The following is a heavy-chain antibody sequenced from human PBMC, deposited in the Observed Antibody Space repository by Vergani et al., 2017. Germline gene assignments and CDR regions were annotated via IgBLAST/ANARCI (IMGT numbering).Heavy chain of an antibody. CDR1: GFTFSSYS. D-gene: IGHD1-26*01. CDR2: ISSSSSYI. CDR3: AGVEGSGSYAFAFDI. Sequence: EVQLVESGGGLVKPGGSLRLSCAASGFTFSSYSLNWVRQAPGKGLEWVLSISSSSSYIYYADSVKGRFPISRDNAKNSLYLQMNSLRAEDTAVYYCAGVEGSGSYAFAFDIWGQGTMVTDSS. J-gene: IGHJ3*02. V-gene: IGHV3-21*01.